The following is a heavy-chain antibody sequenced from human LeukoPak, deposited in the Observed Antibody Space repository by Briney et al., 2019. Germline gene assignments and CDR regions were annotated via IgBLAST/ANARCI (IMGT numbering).Heavy chain of an antibody. V-gene: IGHV1-2*02. Sequence: GASVKVSCKASGYTFTGYYMHWVRQAPGQGLEWMGWINPNSGGTNYAQKFQGRVTMTRDTSISTAYMELSRLRSDDTAVYYCARDVTIFGVVGGRYYYYMDVWGKGTTVTVSS. D-gene: IGHD3-3*01. CDR1: GYTFTGYY. J-gene: IGHJ6*03. CDR3: ARDVTIFGVVGGRYYYYMDV. CDR2: INPNSGGT.